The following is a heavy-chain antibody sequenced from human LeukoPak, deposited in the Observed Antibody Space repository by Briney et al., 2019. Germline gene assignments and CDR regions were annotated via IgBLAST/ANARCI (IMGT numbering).Heavy chain of an antibody. CDR2: IYHSGST. D-gene: IGHD2-2*01. V-gene: IGHV4-38-2*02. Sequence: SETLSLTCTVSGYSISSGYYWGWIRQPPGKGLEWIGSIYHSGSTYYNPPLKSRVTISVDTSKNQFSLKLSSVTAADTAVYYCAGQLVVPAAISVDYWGQGTLVTVSS. CDR1: GYSISSGYY. J-gene: IGHJ4*02. CDR3: AGQLVVPAAISVDY.